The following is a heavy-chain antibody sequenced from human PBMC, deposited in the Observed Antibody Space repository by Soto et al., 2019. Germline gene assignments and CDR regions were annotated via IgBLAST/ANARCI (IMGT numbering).Heavy chain of an antibody. CDR3: ARVGSYCSGGSCYSGFDY. CDR2: IYYSGST. D-gene: IGHD2-15*01. V-gene: IGHV4-59*01. Sequence: LSLTCTVSGDSISSYYWSWIRQPPGMGLEWIGYIYYSGSTTYNPSLKSRLTISVDTSKNQFSLKLSSVTAADTAVYHCARVGSYCSGGSCYSGFDYWGQGTLVTVSS. CDR1: GDSISSYY. J-gene: IGHJ4*02.